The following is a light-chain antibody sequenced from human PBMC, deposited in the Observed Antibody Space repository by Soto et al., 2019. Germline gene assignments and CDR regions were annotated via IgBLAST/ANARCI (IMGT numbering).Light chain of an antibody. Sequence: DIQMTQSPSSLSASVGDRVIITCRASQTINSYLNLYQQKPGEAPKLLIYTASNLASGVPSRFSGSGSGTVFTLSISSLQPGDFATYFCHQTYTIPQTFGQGTKVEI. V-gene: IGKV1-39*01. CDR2: TAS. J-gene: IGKJ1*01. CDR1: QTINSY. CDR3: HQTYTIPQT.